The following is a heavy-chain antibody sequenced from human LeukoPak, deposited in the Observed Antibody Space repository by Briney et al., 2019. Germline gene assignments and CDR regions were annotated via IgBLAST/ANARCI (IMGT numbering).Heavy chain of an antibody. CDR2: ISGSGGST. Sequence: VQPGGSLRLSCAASGFTLSSYAMSWVSQAPGKGLEWVSAISGSGGSTYYAESVKGRFTISRDNSKNTLYLQMNSLRAEDTAVYYCAKDRGSYFDYWGQGTLVTVSS. J-gene: IGHJ4*02. CDR3: AKDRGSYFDY. CDR1: GFTLSSYA. V-gene: IGHV3-23*01. D-gene: IGHD1-26*01.